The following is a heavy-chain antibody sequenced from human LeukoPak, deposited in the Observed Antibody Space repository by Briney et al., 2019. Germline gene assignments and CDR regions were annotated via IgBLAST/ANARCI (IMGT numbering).Heavy chain of an antibody. V-gene: IGHV4-31*03. D-gene: IGHD5-18*01. Sequence: SETLSLTCTVSGGSISSGGYYWSWIRQHPGKGLEWIGYIYYSGSTYYNPSLKSRVTISVDTSKNQFSLKLSSVTAADTAVYYCARDQWEDTAMDDDYWGQGTLVTVSS. CDR3: ARDQWEDTAMDDDY. CDR1: GGSISSGGYY. CDR2: IYYSGST. J-gene: IGHJ4*02.